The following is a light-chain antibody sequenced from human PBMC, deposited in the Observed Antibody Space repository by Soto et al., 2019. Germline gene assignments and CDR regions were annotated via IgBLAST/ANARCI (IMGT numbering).Light chain of an antibody. CDR2: GAS. CDR1: QSVSSN. CDR3: QQYNNWPPIT. Sequence: EIVLTQSPATLSVSPGGRATLSCRASQSVSSNLAWYQQKPGQAPRLLIYGASTRATGIPARFSGSGSGTEFTLTINSLQSEDFAVYYCQQYNNWPPITFGQGTRLEIK. J-gene: IGKJ5*01. V-gene: IGKV3-15*01.